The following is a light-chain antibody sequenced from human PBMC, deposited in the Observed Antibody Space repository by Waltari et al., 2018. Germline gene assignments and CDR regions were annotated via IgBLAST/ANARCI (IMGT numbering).Light chain of an antibody. CDR3: SSYISSSTLEL. J-gene: IGLJ2*01. CDR1: SSDVGAYNY. V-gene: IGLV2-14*03. CDR2: DVS. Sequence: QSALTQPASVSGSPGQSITISCTGTSSDVGAYNYVSWYQQNPVKAPKLIIFDVSNRPSGVSNRFSGSKAGNTSSLTISGLQAEDEADYYCSSYISSSTLELFGGGTSLTVL.